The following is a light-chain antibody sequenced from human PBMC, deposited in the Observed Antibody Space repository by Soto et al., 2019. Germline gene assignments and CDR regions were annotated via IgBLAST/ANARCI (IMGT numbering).Light chain of an antibody. V-gene: IGLV1-47*01. J-gene: IGLJ2*01. CDR3: SARDCRLRGVV. CDR1: SSNIGSNH. CDR2: RSD. Sequence: QSVLPQPPSTSGTPGQRVTISCSGSSSNIGSNHVYWYQQFPGMAPKLLMYRSDQRPTGVPDRLSGSKSGTSNSLAISGLRYGHEADYYCSARDCRLRGVVFGGGTKLTVL.